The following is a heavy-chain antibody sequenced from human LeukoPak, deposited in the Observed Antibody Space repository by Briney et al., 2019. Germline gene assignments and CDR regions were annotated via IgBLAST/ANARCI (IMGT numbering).Heavy chain of an antibody. D-gene: IGHD2-21*02. Sequence: SETLSPTCTVSGGPFSSRSFYWAWIRQPPGKGLEWIGNIYSSGSTDYSPSLKSRVSISAHTSKNQFSLNLISVTAADTAIYYCARSPPFCGGDCYVDYWGQGILVTVSS. CDR2: IYSSGST. CDR3: ARSPPFCGGDCYVDY. V-gene: IGHV4-39*01. CDR1: GGPFSSRSFY. J-gene: IGHJ4*02.